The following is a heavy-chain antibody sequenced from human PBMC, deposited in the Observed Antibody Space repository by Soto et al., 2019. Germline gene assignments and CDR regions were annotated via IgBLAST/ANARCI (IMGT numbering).Heavy chain of an antibody. V-gene: IGHV4-39*01. D-gene: IGHD2-21*02. CDR1: GGSINTYNLF. CDR2: IHYGGNA. CDR3: ARVNVTIDL. J-gene: IGHJ4*02. Sequence: PSETLSLTCTVSGGSINTYNLFWAWVRQPPGKGLEWIASIHYGGNAYYSPSLTTRATISRDTSKNRASLELRSVTAADTAVYYCARVNVTIDLWGLGTLVTVSS.